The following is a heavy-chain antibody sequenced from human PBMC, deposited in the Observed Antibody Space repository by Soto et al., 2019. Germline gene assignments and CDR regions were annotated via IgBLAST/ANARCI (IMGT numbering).Heavy chain of an antibody. V-gene: IGHV1-18*01. CDR2: ISAYNGNT. CDR1: GYTFTSYG. Sequence: EASVKVSCKASGYTFTSYGISWVRQAPGQGLEWMGWISAYNGNTNYAQKLQGRVTMTTDTSTSTAYMELRSLRSDDTAVYYCARDPYDYYDSSGYYYLFDYWGQGTLVTVSS. CDR3: ARDPYDYYDSSGYYYLFDY. D-gene: IGHD3-22*01. J-gene: IGHJ4*02.